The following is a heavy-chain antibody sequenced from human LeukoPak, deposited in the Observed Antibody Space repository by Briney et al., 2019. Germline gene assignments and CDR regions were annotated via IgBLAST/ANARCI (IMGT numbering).Heavy chain of an antibody. J-gene: IGHJ5*02. CDR1: GFTFSSYA. D-gene: IGHD2-2*01. Sequence: GGSLRLSCTASGFTFSSYAMNWVRQAPGKGLEWVSSISTSPSSMYYADSVKGRFTISRDNAKNSLYLQMNSLRDEDTAVYYCVRDRCSSTSCHDSPNWFDPWGQGTLVTVSS. CDR3: VRDRCSSTSCHDSPNWFDP. V-gene: IGHV3-21*04. CDR2: ISTSPSSM.